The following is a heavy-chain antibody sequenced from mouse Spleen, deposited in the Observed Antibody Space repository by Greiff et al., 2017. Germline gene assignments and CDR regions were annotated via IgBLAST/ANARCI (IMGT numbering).Heavy chain of an antibody. CDR2: INPYNGGT. V-gene: IGHV1-19*01. CDR3: AKEAQATLAY. Sequence: EVKLVESGPVLVKPGASVKMSCKASGYTFTDYYMNWVKQSHGKSLEWIGVINPYNGGTSYNQKFKGKATLTVDKSSSTAYMELNSLTSEDSAVYYCAKEAQATLAYWGQGTLVTVSA. J-gene: IGHJ3*01. CDR1: GYTFTDYY. D-gene: IGHD3-2*02.